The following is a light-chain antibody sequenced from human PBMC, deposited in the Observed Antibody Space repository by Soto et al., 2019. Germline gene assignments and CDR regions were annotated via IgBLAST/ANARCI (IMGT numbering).Light chain of an antibody. CDR1: TSEVVSYKY. Sequence: QSVLTQPASVSGSPGQSITISCTRTTSEVVSYKYVFWYHPNPGKAPRLMIYASSNRPSGVSHRFSGSRSGNTASLTISGVQAEDEADYYCSSYTSGSTLYVFGPGTKV. J-gene: IGLJ1*01. CDR3: SSYTSGSTLYV. CDR2: ASS. V-gene: IGLV2-14*01.